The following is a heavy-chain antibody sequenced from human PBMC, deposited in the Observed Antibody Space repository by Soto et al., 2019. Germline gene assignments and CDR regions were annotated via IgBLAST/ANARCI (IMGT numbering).Heavy chain of an antibody. V-gene: IGHV3-30-3*01. CDR1: GFTFSSYA. D-gene: IGHD1-1*01. CDR3: ARDRNSWLQLEPDY. Sequence: QVQLVESGGGVVQPGRSLRLSCAASGFTFSSYAMHWVRQAPGKGLEWVAVISYDGSNKYYADSVKGRFTISRDNSKNTLYLQMTSLRAEDTAVYYCARDRNSWLQLEPDYWGQGTLVTVSS. CDR2: ISYDGSNK. J-gene: IGHJ4*02.